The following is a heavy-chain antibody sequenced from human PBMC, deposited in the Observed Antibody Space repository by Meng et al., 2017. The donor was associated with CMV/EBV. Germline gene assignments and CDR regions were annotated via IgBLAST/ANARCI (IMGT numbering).Heavy chain of an antibody. CDR1: GYTFTGYY. D-gene: IGHD1-26*01. CDR2: INPNSGGT. V-gene: IGHV1-2*02. CDR3: ARTPSYSGSQRPFDY. J-gene: IGHJ4*02. Sequence: QVELVQSGAEVKKPGASVKVSCKASGYTFTGYYMHWARQAPGQGLEWMGWINPNSGGTNYAQKFQGRVTMTRDTSISTAYMELSRLRSDDTAVYYCARTPSYSGSQRPFDYWGQGTLVTVSS.